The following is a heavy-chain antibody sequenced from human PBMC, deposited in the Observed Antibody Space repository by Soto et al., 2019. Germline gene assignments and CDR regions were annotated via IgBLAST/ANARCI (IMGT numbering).Heavy chain of an antibody. V-gene: IGHV4-34*01. CDR3: ASYPYSSSWIIHDY. Sequence: PSETLSLTCAVYGGSFSGYYWSWIRQPPGKGLEWIGEINHSGSTNYNPSLKSRVTISVDTSKNQFSLKLSSVTAADTAVYYCASYPYSSSWIIHDYWGQGTLVTVSS. D-gene: IGHD6-13*01. CDR2: INHSGST. CDR1: GGSFSGYY. J-gene: IGHJ4*02.